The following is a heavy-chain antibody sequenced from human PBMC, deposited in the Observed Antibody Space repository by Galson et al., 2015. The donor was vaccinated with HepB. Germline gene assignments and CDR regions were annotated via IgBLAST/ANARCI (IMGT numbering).Heavy chain of an antibody. V-gene: IGHV3-30*18. Sequence: SLRLSCAASGFSFSSFAMHWVRQAPGKGLEWVAVISYAGTDQFYADSMKGRFTISRDNPKNTLYLQVNSLRPEDTAVYYCAKASTVTTDYFDYWGQGTLVTVSS. CDR2: ISYAGTDQ. D-gene: IGHD4-17*01. CDR3: AKASTVTTDYFDY. J-gene: IGHJ4*02. CDR1: GFSFSSFA.